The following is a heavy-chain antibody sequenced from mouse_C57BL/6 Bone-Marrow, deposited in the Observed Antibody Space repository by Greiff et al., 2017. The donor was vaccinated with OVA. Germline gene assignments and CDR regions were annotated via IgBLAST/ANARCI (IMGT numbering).Heavy chain of an antibody. CDR2: IYPGSGNT. CDR3: ASGGRY. J-gene: IGHJ3*01. CDR1: GYTFTDYY. V-gene: IGHV1-76*01. Sequence: QVQLQQSGAELVRPGASVKLSCKASGYTFTDYYINWVKQRPGQGLEWIARIYPGSGNTYYNEKFKGKATLTAEKSSSTAYMQLSSLTSEDSAVYFCASGGRYWGQGTLVTVSA.